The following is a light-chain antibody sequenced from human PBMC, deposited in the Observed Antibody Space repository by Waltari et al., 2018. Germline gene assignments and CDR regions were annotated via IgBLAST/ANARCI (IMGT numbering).Light chain of an antibody. J-gene: IGKJ1*01. CDR1: QSISSN. CDR3: QQYHNWPPWT. V-gene: IGKV3-15*01. Sequence: EIVMTQSPATLSVSPGEGATLSCRPSQSISSNLDWYQQKPGQTPRLLLYGASTRAGGVPARFSGSASGTEFTLTISSLQSEDFAVYYCQQYHNWPPWTFGQGTKVEI. CDR2: GAS.